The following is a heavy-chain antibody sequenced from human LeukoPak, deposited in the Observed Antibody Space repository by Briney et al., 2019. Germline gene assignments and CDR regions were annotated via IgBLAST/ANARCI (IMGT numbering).Heavy chain of an antibody. Sequence: ASVKVSCKASGYTFTSCFIHWVRQAPGQGLEWMGVINPSGDSTSYAQKFQGRVTMTRDTSTSTVSMELSSLRFEDTAVYYCARGPYSGDWHFDFWGQGTLVTVSS. V-gene: IGHV1-46*01. CDR1: GYTFTSCF. D-gene: IGHD6-19*01. CDR2: INPSGDST. J-gene: IGHJ4*02. CDR3: ARGPYSGDWHFDF.